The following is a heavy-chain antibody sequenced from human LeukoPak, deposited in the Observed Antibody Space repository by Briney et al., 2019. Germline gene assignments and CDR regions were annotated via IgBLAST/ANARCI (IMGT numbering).Heavy chain of an antibody. D-gene: IGHD4-23*01. V-gene: IGHV3-20*04. CDR3: ASLRGDYVGNDFDY. CDR2: INWNGGST. Sequence: GGSLRLSCGASGFTFDDYGMSWVRQAPGKGLEWVSGINWNGGSTGYADSVKGRFTISRDNAKNSLYLQMNSLRAEDTALYYCASLRGDYVGNDFDYWGQGTLVTVSS. CDR1: GFTFDDYG. J-gene: IGHJ4*02.